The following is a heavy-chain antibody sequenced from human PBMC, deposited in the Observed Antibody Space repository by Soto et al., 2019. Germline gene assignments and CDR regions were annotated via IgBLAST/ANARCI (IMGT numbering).Heavy chain of an antibody. CDR2: IWYDGSNK. J-gene: IGHJ6*02. D-gene: IGHD2-15*01. CDR3: ARDGGGYCSGGSCSKDHYYYYGLDV. V-gene: IGHV3-33*01. CDR1: GFTFSSYG. Sequence: GGSLRLSCAASGFTFSSYGMHWVRQAPGKGLEWVAVIWYDGSNKYYADSVKGRFTISRDNSKNTLYLQMNSLRAEDTAVYYCARDGGGYCSGGSCSKDHYYYYGLDVWGQGTTVTVSS.